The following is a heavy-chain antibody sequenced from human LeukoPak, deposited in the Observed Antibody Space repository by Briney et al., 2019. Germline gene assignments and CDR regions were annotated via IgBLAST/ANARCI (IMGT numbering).Heavy chain of an antibody. CDR3: AKIPYDSSGSWSGDAFDI. J-gene: IGHJ3*02. Sequence: PSGGSLRLSCAASGFTFSSYGMHWVRQAPGKGLEWVAFIRYDGSNKYYADSVKGRFTISRDNSKNTLYLQMNSLRAEDTAVYYCAKIPYDSSGSWSGDAFDIWGQGTMVTVSS. V-gene: IGHV3-30*02. CDR2: IRYDGSNK. D-gene: IGHD3-22*01. CDR1: GFTFSSYG.